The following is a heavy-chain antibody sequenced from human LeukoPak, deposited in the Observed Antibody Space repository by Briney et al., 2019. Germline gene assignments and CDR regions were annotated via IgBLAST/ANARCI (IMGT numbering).Heavy chain of an antibody. J-gene: IGHJ6*02. V-gene: IGHV1-18*01. Sequence: SVKVSCKASGYTFTSYGISWVRQAPGQGLEWMGWISAYNGNTNYAQKLQGRVTMTTDTSTSTAYMELRSLRSDDTAVYYCARDLALAAAGPYGMDVWGQGTTVTVSS. CDR3: ARDLALAAAGPYGMDV. CDR2: ISAYNGNT. D-gene: IGHD6-13*01. CDR1: GYTFTSYG.